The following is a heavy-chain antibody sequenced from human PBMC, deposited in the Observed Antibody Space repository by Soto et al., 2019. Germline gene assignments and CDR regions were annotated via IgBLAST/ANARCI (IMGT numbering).Heavy chain of an antibody. D-gene: IGHD4-17*01. J-gene: IGHJ4*02. CDR1: GFTFSSYA. CDR3: ADNYGGTR. CDR2: ISYDGSNK. V-gene: IGHV3-30-3*01. Sequence: QVQLVESGGGVVQPGRSLRLSCAASGFTFSSYAMHWVRQAPGKGLEWVAVISYDGSNKYYADSVKGRFTISRDNSKNTLYLQMNGLRAEDTAVYYCADNYGGTRWGQGTLVTVSS.